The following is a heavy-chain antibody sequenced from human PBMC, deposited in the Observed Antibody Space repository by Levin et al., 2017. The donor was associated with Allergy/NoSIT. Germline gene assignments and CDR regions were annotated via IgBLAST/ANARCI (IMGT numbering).Heavy chain of an antibody. D-gene: IGHD3-3*01. CDR2: ISSSGSTI. CDR1: GFTFSDYY. CDR3: ARELNPDVTIFQYYYYYGMDV. Sequence: GGSLRLSCAASGFTFSDYYMSWIRQAPGKGLEWVSYISSSGSTIYYADSVKGRFTISRDNAKNSLYLQMNSLRAEDTAVYYCARELNPDVTIFQYYYYYGMDVWGQGTTVTVSS. V-gene: IGHV3-11*01. J-gene: IGHJ6*02.